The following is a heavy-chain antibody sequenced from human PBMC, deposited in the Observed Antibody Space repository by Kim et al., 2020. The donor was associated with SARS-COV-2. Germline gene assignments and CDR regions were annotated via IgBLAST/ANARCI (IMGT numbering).Heavy chain of an antibody. CDR3: SSVYGSGSQTDAFDI. Sequence: SETLSLTCAVYGGSFSGYYWCWICQPPGKGQGWNGEVNHSGSTNYHPYLKSRVTISVDTSKNQFSLKLSSVTAADTAVYYCSSVYGSGSQTDAFDIWGQGTMVTVSS. CDR2: VNHSGST. J-gene: IGHJ3*02. CDR1: GGSFSGYY. D-gene: IGHD3-10*01. V-gene: IGHV4-34*01.